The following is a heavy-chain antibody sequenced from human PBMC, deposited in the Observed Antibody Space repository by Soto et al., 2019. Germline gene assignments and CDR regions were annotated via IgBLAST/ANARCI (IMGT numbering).Heavy chain of an antibody. J-gene: IGHJ4*02. CDR3: ASRHGSGGRCYHPGFAS. D-gene: IGHD2-15*01. CDR2: IFFTGNI. V-gene: IGHV4-39*01. Sequence: SDTLSLTCTLSGASLSSISYYWGWIRQPPGKGLEWVGSIFFTGNIYYNPSLKSRVTISVGTSRNQFSLMVNSVTAADTAVYYCASRHGSGGRCYHPGFASWGQGALVTVSS. CDR1: GASLSSISYY.